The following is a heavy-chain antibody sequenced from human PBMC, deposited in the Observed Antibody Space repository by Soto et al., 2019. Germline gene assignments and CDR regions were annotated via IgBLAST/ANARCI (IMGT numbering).Heavy chain of an antibody. J-gene: IGHJ6*02. CDR2: MNPNSGNT. CDR3: ARAPAYSSGSQINYGMDV. Sequence: ASVKVSCKASGYTFTSYDIDWVRQATGQGLEWMGWMNPNSGNTGYAQKFKGRVTMTRNTSISTAYMEMSSLRSEDTAVYYCARAPAYSSGSQINYGMDVWGQGTTVTVSS. CDR1: GYTFTSYD. D-gene: IGHD6-19*01. V-gene: IGHV1-8*01.